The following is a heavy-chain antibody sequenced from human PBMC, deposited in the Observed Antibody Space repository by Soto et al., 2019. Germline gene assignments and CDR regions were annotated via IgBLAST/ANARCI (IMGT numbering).Heavy chain of an antibody. CDR1: GYTFTSYG. D-gene: IGHD3-3*01. CDR3: ARDRFWGAPRPLDY. Sequence: ASVKVSCTASGYTFTSYGISWVRQAPGQGLEWMGWISAYNGNTNYAQKLQGRVTMTTDTSTSTAYMELRSPRSDATAVYYCARDRFWGAPRPLDYWGRGTRVPVSS. J-gene: IGHJ4*02. V-gene: IGHV1-18*01. CDR2: ISAYNGNT.